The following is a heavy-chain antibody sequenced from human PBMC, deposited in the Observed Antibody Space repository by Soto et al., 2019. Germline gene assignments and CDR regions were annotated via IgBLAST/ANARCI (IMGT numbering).Heavy chain of an antibody. CDR2: TYYRSKWYN. J-gene: IGHJ6*02. Sequence: SQALSLTCAISGDSVSSNSAAWNWTRQSPSRGLEWLGRTYYRSKWYNDYAVSVKSRITINPDTSKNQFSLQLNSVTPEDTAVYYCAREREQLPSTSPPFVDVWGQGTKVTVYS. CDR3: AREREQLPSTSPPFVDV. V-gene: IGHV6-1*01. CDR1: GDSVSSNSAA. D-gene: IGHD6-13*01.